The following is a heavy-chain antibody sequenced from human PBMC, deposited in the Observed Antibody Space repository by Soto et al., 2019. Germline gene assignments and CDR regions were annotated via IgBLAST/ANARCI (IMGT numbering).Heavy chain of an antibody. D-gene: IGHD5-12*01. V-gene: IGHV1-18*01. Sequence: GASVKVSCKASGYTFTSYGISWVRQAPGQGLEWMGWISAYNGNTNYAQKLQGRVTMTTDTSTSTAYMELRSLRSDDTAVYYCAGRQRRGYSGYDFRYWFDPWGQGTLVTVSS. CDR3: AGRQRRGYSGYDFRYWFDP. CDR1: GYTFTSYG. CDR2: ISAYNGNT. J-gene: IGHJ5*02.